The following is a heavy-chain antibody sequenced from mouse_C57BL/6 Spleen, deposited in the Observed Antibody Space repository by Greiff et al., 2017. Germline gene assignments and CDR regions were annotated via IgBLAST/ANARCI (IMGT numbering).Heavy chain of an antibody. D-gene: IGHD1-1*01. V-gene: IGHV1-7*01. Sequence: VQLQQSGAELAKPGASVKLSCKASGYTFTSYWMPWVKQRPGQGLEWIGYINPSSGYTKYNQKFKDKATLTADKSSSTAYMQLSSLTYEDSAVYYCARSTTTVVATGYFGDWGTGTTVTVSS. CDR3: ARSTTTVVATGYFGD. CDR1: GYTFTSYW. J-gene: IGHJ1*03. CDR2: INPSSGYT.